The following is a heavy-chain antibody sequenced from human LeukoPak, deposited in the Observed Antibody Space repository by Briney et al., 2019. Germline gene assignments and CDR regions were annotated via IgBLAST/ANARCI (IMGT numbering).Heavy chain of an antibody. D-gene: IGHD6-19*01. Sequence: GGSLRLSCAASGFTFSSYAMSWVRQAPGKGLEWVSGISSSSYSTFYADSVKGRFTISRDNSKNTLYLQMSSLRAEDTAVYYCARVRGQYSSGWYSYWGQGTLVTVSS. J-gene: IGHJ4*02. CDR2: ISSSSYST. V-gene: IGHV3-23*01. CDR1: GFTFSSYA. CDR3: ARVRGQYSSGWYSY.